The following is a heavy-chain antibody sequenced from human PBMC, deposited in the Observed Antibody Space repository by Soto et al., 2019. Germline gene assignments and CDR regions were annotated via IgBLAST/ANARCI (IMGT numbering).Heavy chain of an antibody. CDR1: GFTFSSYA. Sequence: PGGSLRLSCAASGFTFSSYAMSWVRQAPGKGLEWVSAISGSGGSTYYADSVKGRFTISRDNSKNTLYLQMNSLRAEDTAVYYCAKDLQLGYCSGGSCYSDYWGQGTLVTVS. J-gene: IGHJ4*02. CDR2: ISGSGGST. CDR3: AKDLQLGYCSGGSCYSDY. V-gene: IGHV3-23*01. D-gene: IGHD2-15*01.